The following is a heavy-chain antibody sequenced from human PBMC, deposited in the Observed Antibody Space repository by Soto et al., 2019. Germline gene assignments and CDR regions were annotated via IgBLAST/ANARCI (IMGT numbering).Heavy chain of an antibody. V-gene: IGHV3-23*01. Sequence: PGVLLRHPYAASGFTFNNYGMSRIRQAPGKGLEWVSSISGSAGSTYYADSVKGRFTISRDISKNTLYLQMNSLRAEDTAVYYCAKGAYDSSSSPPDYWGQGTLVTVSS. D-gene: IGHD3-22*01. J-gene: IGHJ4*02. CDR1: GFTFNNYG. CDR3: AKGAYDSSSSPPDY. CDR2: ISGSAGST.